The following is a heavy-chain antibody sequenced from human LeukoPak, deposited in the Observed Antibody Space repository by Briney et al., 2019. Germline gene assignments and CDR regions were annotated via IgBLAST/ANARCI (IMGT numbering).Heavy chain of an antibody. CDR2: IIPIFGTA. Sequence: GASVKVSCKASGGTFSSYAISWVRQAPGQGLEWMGGIIPIFGTANYAQKFQGRVTITADESTSTAYMELSSLRSEDTAVYYCARTYYYDSSGYYYPTLDYWGQGTLVTVSS. J-gene: IGHJ4*02. CDR1: GGTFSSYA. CDR3: ARTYYYDSSGYYYPTLDY. V-gene: IGHV1-69*13. D-gene: IGHD3-22*01.